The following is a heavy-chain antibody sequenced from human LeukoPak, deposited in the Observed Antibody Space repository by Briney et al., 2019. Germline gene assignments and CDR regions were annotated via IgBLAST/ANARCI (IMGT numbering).Heavy chain of an antibody. CDR3: ARGNVGTTSNWFDP. V-gene: IGHV4-59*12. CDR1: GGSISSYY. CDR2: IYYSGST. D-gene: IGHD1-1*01. Sequence: NPSETLSLTCTVSGGSISSYYWSWIRQPPGKGLEWIGYIYYSGSTNYNPSLKSRVTISVDTSKNQFSLKLSSVTAADTAVYYCARGNVGTTSNWFDPWGQGTLVTVSS. J-gene: IGHJ5*02.